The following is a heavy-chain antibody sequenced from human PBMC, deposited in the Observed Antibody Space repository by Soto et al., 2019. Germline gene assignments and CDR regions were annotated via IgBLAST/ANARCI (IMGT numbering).Heavy chain of an antibody. CDR3: ARHKFNMVRGDTIPSNCFGP. J-gene: IGHJ5*02. D-gene: IGHD3-10*01. CDR1: DGYIKKIGCC. V-gene: IGHV4-39*01. Sequence: SEPLSHPCIVSDGYIKKIGCCWGWLRPPPGKGLESSGSTHYSWTTPHKPSLKSRLTISVDTSKNQISLRLNSVTAADTAVYYCARHKFNMVRGDTIPSNCFGPCGQ. CDR2: THYSWTT.